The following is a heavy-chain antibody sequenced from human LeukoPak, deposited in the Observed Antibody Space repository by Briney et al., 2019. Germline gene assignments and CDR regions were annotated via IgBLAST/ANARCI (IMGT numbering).Heavy chain of an antibody. J-gene: IGHJ6*03. Sequence: KPSETLSLTCTVSGGSISSYYWSWIRQPPGKGLEWIGYIYTSGSTNYNPSLKSRVTISVDTSKNQFSLKLSSVTAADTAVYYRARRSSGWYYYYYYYYMDVWGKGTTVTVSS. CDR1: GGSISSYY. V-gene: IGHV4-4*09. CDR3: ARRSSGWYYYYYYYYMDV. CDR2: IYTSGST. D-gene: IGHD6-19*01.